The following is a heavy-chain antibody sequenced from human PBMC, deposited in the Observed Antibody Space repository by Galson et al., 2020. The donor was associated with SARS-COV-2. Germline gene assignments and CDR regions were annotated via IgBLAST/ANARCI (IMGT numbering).Heavy chain of an antibody. CDR2: ISSSSSTI. CDR3: AREPGLLWFGELLNHCDYGMDV. V-gene: IGHV3-48*02. D-gene: IGHD3-10*01. CDR1: GFTFSSYS. J-gene: IGHJ6*02. Sequence: GESQKISRAASGFTFSSYSMNWVRPAPGKRPEWVSYISSSSSTIYYADSVKGRFTIPRDNAKNSLYLQMNSLRDEDTAVYYCAREPGLLWFGELLNHCDYGMDVWGQGTAVTVSS.